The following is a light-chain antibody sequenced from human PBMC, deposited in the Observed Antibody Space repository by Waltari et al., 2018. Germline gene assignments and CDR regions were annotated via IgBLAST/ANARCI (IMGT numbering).Light chain of an antibody. J-gene: IGKJ1*01. V-gene: IGKV3-20*01. CDR2: HAS. CDR1: QSIGIY. CDR3: QNYERLPAT. Sequence: EIVLTQSPGTLSLSPGEGATLSCRASQSIGIYLAWYQQKFGQDLRLLIYHASSRATGIPDRFSGSGSGTDFSLTISRLEPEDFAVYYCQNYERLPATFGQGTKVEIK.